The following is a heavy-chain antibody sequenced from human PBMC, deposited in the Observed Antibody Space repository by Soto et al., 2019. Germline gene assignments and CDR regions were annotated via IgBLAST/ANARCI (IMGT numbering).Heavy chain of an antibody. V-gene: IGHV3-30*18. D-gene: IGHD6-19*01. Sequence: QVHLAESGGGVVHPGMSLRLSCAASGFNFSTTGMHWVRQAPGKGLEWVAMISHDGGVQHYTDSVKGRFTISRDTSKNTLYLQMNRLRPEDTAIYHCAKDLYGAGWYNYFDPWGQGTLVTVSS. J-gene: IGHJ5*02. CDR3: AKDLYGAGWYNYFDP. CDR2: ISHDGGVQ. CDR1: GFNFSTTG.